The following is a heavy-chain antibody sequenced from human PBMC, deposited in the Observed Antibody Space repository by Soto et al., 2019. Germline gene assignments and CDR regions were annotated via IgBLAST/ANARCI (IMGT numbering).Heavy chain of an antibody. D-gene: IGHD3-10*01. V-gene: IGHV1-58*02. CDR3: AADSHYYFPLEHYYYGMDI. Sequence: QMQLVQSGPEVKKPGTSVKVSCKASGFTFTSSAMQWVRQARGQRLEWIGWIVVGSGNTNYAQKFQERVTITRDMSTSTAYMELSSLRSEDTAVYYSAADSHYYFPLEHYYYGMDIWGQRTAVTVSS. CDR2: IVVGSGNT. CDR1: GFTFTSSA. J-gene: IGHJ6*02.